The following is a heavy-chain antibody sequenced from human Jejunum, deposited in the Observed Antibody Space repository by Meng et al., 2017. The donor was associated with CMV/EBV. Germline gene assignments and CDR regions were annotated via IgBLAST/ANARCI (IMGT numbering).Heavy chain of an antibody. CDR1: GFAFDDYA. V-gene: IGHV3-9*01. J-gene: IGHJ4*02. CDR2: ISWNSGSV. Sequence: ASGFAFDDYAMHWVRQAPGKGLEWVADISWNSGSVGYADSVKGRFTISRDNAKNSLYLQMDSLRAEDTAVYYCARGDYDFWGGYWGQGTVVTVSS. D-gene: IGHD3-3*01. CDR3: ARGDYDFWGGY.